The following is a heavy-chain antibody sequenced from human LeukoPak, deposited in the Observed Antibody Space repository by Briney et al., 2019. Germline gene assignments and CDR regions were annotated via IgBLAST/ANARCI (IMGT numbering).Heavy chain of an antibody. CDR2: INPNSGGT. J-gene: IGHJ3*02. D-gene: IGHD3-10*01. CDR3: ARVRMVRGVIDAFDI. CDR1: GYTFTGYY. V-gene: IGHV1-2*02. Sequence: APVKVSCKASGYTFTGYYMHWVRQAPGQGLEWMGWINPNSGGTNYAQKFQGRVTMTRDTSISTAYMELSRLRSDDTAVYYCARVRMVRGVIDAFDIWGQGTMVTVSS.